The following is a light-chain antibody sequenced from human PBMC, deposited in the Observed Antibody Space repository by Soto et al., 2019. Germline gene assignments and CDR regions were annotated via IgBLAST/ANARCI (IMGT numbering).Light chain of an antibody. CDR1: SNDVGGYNY. J-gene: IGLJ3*02. Sequence: QSALTQPASVSGSPGQSITISCTGTSNDVGGYNYVSWYQQHPGKAPKLVIYEVSHRPSGISDRFSGSKSGNTASLTVSGLQADDEADYYCRSYAGNSNWVFGGGTKLTVL. CDR3: RSYAGNSNWV. V-gene: IGLV2-14*01. CDR2: EVS.